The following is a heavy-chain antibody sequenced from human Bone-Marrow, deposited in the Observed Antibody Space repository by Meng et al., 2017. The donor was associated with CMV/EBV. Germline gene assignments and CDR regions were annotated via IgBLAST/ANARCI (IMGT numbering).Heavy chain of an antibody. J-gene: IGHJ4*02. V-gene: IGHV3-30-3*01. CDR3: ANRITMIVQPIY. D-gene: IGHD3-22*01. CDR1: GFTFSSYA. Sequence: GGSLRLSCAASGFTFSSYAMHWVRQAPGKGLEWVAVISYDGSNKYYADSVKGRFTISRDNSKNTLYLQMNSLRAEDTAVYYCANRITMIVQPIYWGQGTLVTVSS. CDR2: ISYDGSNK.